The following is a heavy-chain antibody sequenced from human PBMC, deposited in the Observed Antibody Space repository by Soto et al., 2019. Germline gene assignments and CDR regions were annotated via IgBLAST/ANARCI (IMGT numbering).Heavy chain of an antibody. Sequence: QVQLVESGGGVVQPGRSLRLSCAASGFTFSSYAMHWVRQAPGKGLEWVAVISYDGSNKYYEDSVKGRFTISRDNSKNTLYLQRNSLRAEDTAVYYCARGRRGSSSSVAYYFDYWGQGTLVTVSS. CDR1: GFTFSSYA. J-gene: IGHJ4*02. CDR3: ARGRRGSSSSVAYYFDY. CDR2: ISYDGSNK. D-gene: IGHD6-6*01. V-gene: IGHV3-30-3*01.